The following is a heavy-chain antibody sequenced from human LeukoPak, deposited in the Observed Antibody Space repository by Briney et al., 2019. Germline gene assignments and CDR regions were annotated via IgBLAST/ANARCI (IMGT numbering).Heavy chain of an antibody. CDR1: GFTFSSYA. V-gene: IGHV3-53*01. Sequence: TGGSLRLSCAVSGFTFSSYAMNWVRQAPGKGLEWVSVIYSGGSTYYADSVKGRFTISRDNSKNTLYLQMNSLRAEDTAVYYCARDRDANWFDPWGQGTLVTASS. D-gene: IGHD3-10*01. CDR3: ARDRDANWFDP. CDR2: IYSGGST. J-gene: IGHJ5*02.